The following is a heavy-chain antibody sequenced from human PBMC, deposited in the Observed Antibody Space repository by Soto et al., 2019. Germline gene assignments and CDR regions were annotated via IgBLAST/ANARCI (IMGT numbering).Heavy chain of an antibody. CDR3: ARGLYSSSWYFDP. J-gene: IGHJ5*02. V-gene: IGHV3-21*01. CDR2: ISSSSSYI. Sequence: EVQLVESGGGLVKPGGSLRLSCAASGFTFSSYSMNWVRQAPGKGLEWVSSISSSSSYIYYADSVKGRFTSSRDNAKNSLDLQMNSMRAEDTAVYYCARGLYSSSWYFDPWGQGTLVTVSS. CDR1: GFTFSSYS. D-gene: IGHD6-13*01.